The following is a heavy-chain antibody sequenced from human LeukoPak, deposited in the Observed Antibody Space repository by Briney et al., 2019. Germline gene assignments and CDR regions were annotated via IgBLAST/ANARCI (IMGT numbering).Heavy chain of an antibody. D-gene: IGHD5-18*01. J-gene: IGHJ4*02. Sequence: PSETLPLTCTVSGGSISSSSYYWGWIRQPPGKGLEWIGSIYYSGSTYYNPSLKSRVTISVDTSKNQFSLKLSSVTAADTAVYYCARRVDTARSIPDRYFDYWGQGTLVTVSS. CDR1: GGSISSSSYY. CDR2: IYYSGST. CDR3: ARRVDTARSIPDRYFDY. V-gene: IGHV4-39*01.